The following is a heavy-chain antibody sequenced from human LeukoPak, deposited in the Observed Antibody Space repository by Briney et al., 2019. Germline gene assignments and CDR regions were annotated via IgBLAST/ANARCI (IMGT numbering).Heavy chain of an antibody. CDR2: IYYSGST. J-gene: IGHJ4*02. CDR3: ARGAGSHEYHFDY. Sequence: PSETLSLTCTVSGGSISSYYWSWLRQPPGKGLEWIGYIYYSGSTNYNPSLKSRVTISVDTSKNQFSLKLSSVTAADTAVYYCARGAGSHEYHFDYWGQGTLVTVSS. CDR1: GGSISSYY. D-gene: IGHD3-10*01. V-gene: IGHV4-59*01.